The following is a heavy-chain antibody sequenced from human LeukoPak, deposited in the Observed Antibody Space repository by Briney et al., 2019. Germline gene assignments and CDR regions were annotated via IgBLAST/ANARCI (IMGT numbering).Heavy chain of an antibody. J-gene: IGHJ4*02. V-gene: IGHV3-30-3*01. CDR2: ISYDGSHK. CDR1: GFIFSSYV. Sequence: GRSLRLPCAGSGFIFSSYVMHWVRQAPGKGLEWVAVISYDGSHKYYADSVKGRFTISRDNAKNSLYLQMNSLRAEDTAVYYCARDIRVVGATTGDYWGQGTLVTVSS. D-gene: IGHD1-26*01. CDR3: ARDIRVVGATTGDY.